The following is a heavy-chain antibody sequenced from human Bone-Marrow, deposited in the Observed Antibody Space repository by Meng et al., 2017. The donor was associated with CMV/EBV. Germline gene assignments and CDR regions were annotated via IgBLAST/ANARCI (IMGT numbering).Heavy chain of an antibody. CDR3: VRDVPYSGGYFYFEY. Sequence: GLTLSNYYRGWIRQDAEKGLEWLSYISDSSSIISYADSVKGRFTISRDNAKNLLFLQMNSLRAEDMAMYYCVRDVPYSGGYFYFEYWGQGTLVTVSS. V-gene: IGHV3-11*01. CDR1: GLTLSNYY. D-gene: IGHD1-26*01. J-gene: IGHJ4*02. CDR2: ISDSSSII.